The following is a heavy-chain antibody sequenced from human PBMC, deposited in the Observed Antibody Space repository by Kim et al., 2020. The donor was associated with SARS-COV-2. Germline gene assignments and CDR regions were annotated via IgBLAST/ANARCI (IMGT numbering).Heavy chain of an antibody. CDR1: GFTFSNAW. V-gene: IGHV3-15*01. CDR2: IKSKTDGGTT. D-gene: IGHD2-15*01. J-gene: IGHJ6*02. Sequence: GGSLRLSCAASGFTFSNAWMSWVRQAPGKGLEWVGRIKSKTDGGTTDYAAPVKGRFTISRDDSKNTLYLQMNSLKTEDTAVYYCTTAWSPTLGRRYCSGGSCYYYYGMDVWGQGTTVTVSS. CDR3: TTAWSPTLGRRYCSGGSCYYYYGMDV.